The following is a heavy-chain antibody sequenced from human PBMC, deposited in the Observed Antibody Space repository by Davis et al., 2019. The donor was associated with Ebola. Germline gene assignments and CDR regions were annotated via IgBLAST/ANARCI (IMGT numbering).Heavy chain of an antibody. J-gene: IGHJ4*02. D-gene: IGHD2-21*01. CDR1: GGSISSHY. CDR2: IYYSGST. V-gene: IGHV4-59*11. Sequence: PSETLSLTCTVSGGSISSHYWSWIRQPPGKGLEWIGYIYYSGSTNYNPSLKSRVTISVDTSKNQFSLKLSSVTAADTAVYYCARCGGDCYSGLDYWGQGTLVTVSS. CDR3: ARCGGDCYSGLDY.